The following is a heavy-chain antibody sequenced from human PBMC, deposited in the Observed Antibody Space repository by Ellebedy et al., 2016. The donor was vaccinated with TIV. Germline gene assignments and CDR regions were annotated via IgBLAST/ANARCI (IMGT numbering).Heavy chain of an antibody. V-gene: IGHV1-69*13. Sequence: SVKVSXXASGGTFSSYAISWVRQAPGQGLEWMGGIIPIFGTANYAQKFQGRVTITADESTSTAYMELSSLRSEDTAVYYCARGDTAMVTYFDYWGQGTLVTVSS. CDR1: GGTFSSYA. CDR2: IIPIFGTA. D-gene: IGHD5-18*01. J-gene: IGHJ4*02. CDR3: ARGDTAMVTYFDY.